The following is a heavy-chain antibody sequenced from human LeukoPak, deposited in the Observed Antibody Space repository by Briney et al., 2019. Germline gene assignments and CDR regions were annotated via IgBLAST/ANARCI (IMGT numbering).Heavy chain of an antibody. CDR1: GFPFRSYA. Sequence: GGSLRLSCEASGFPFRSYAMHWVRQAPSKGLEWVAVISFDGTNKKYADSVKGRFTISRDSSKNSVYLQMNSLKVEDTAVYYCARACGGDCYLSDYWGQGTLVTVSS. D-gene: IGHD2-21*02. J-gene: IGHJ4*02. CDR2: ISFDGTNK. CDR3: ARACGGDCYLSDY. V-gene: IGHV3-30-3*01.